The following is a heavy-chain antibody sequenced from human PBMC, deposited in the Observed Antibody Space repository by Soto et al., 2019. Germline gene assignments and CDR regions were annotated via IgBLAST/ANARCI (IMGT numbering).Heavy chain of an antibody. V-gene: IGHV1-69*13. Sequence: ASVKVSCKASGGTFSSYAISWVRQAPGQGLEWMGGIIPIFGTANYAQKFQGRVTITADESTSTAYMELSSLRSEGTAVYYCARTGSSYYGMDVWGQGTTVTVSS. CDR2: IIPIFGTA. D-gene: IGHD2-2*01. J-gene: IGHJ6*02. CDR1: GGTFSSYA. CDR3: ARTGSSYYGMDV.